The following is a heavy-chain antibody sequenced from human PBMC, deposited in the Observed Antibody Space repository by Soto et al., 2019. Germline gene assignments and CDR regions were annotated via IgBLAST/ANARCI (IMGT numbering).Heavy chain of an antibody. V-gene: IGHV3-72*01. CDR2: TRNKANSYTT. CDR1: GFTLSDYY. CDR3: VRTSHYGSGTWNFDY. D-gene: IGHD3-10*01. Sequence: GASLRLSFAASGFTLSDYYLDWVRQAPGKGLEWVGRTRNKANSYTTEYAASVKGRFIVSSDDSMNSLYLQMNSLKTEDTAMYYCVRTSHYGSGTWNFDYWGQGT. J-gene: IGHJ4*02.